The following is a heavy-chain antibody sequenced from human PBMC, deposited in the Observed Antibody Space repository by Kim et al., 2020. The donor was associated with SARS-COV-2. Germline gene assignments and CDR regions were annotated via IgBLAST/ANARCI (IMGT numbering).Heavy chain of an antibody. CDR2: ITSSSAYK. J-gene: IGHJ5*02. D-gene: IGHD1-1*01. V-gene: IGHV3-21*01. CDR1: GFTFNTYT. Sequence: GGSLRLSCAASGFTFNTYTFNWVRQAPGKGLEWVSSITSSSAYKYYADTVKGRFTVSRDNARKSLFLQMDSLTVDDTAVYYCARDYRTGEGDPWGEGTLVIVSS. CDR3: ARDYRTGEGDP.